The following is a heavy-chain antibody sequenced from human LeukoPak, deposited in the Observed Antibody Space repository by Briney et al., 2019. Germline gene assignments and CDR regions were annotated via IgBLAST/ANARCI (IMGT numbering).Heavy chain of an antibody. CDR1: GFIFSDYW. D-gene: IGHD6-13*01. V-gene: IGHV3-7*01. CDR3: KSGGAAPGSFDN. J-gene: IGHJ4*02. Sequence: GGSLRLSCVASGFIFSDYWMSWMRQAPGKGLEWVANIKYDGDEEYYVDSVKGRFTISRDNAKNSLYLQLDSLRVEDTAVYYCKSGGAAPGSFDNWGQGTLVTVSP. CDR2: IKYDGDEE.